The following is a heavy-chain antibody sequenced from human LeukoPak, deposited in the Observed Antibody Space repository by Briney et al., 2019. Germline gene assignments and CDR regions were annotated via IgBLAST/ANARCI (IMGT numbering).Heavy chain of an antibody. Sequence: PSETLSLTCTVSGGSISSYYWSWIRQPPGKGLEWIGYIYYSGSTNYKPSLKSRVTISVETSKNQFSLKLRSVTAADTAVYYCARDRGTWNDDGFDYWGQGTLVTVSS. CDR2: IYYSGST. V-gene: IGHV4-59*01. J-gene: IGHJ4*02. CDR1: GGSISSYY. D-gene: IGHD1-1*01. CDR3: ARDRGTWNDDGFDY.